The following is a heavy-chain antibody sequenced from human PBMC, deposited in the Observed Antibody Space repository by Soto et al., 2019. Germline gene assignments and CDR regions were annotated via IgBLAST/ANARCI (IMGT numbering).Heavy chain of an antibody. CDR1: GYTFTSYG. V-gene: IGHV1-18*04. J-gene: IGHJ5*02. CDR2: ISAYNGNT. Sequence: ASVKVSCKASGYTFTSYGISWVRQAPGQGLEWMGWISAYNGNTNYAQKLQGRVTMTTDTSTSTAYMELRSLRSDDTAVYYCARQSKGRSLKEYNWFDPWGQGTLVTVSS. CDR3: ARQSKGRSLKEYNWFDP.